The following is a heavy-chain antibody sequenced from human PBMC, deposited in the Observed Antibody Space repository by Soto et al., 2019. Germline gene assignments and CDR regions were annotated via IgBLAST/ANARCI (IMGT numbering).Heavy chain of an antibody. CDR3: ARDRSTVTIRYYYYYMDV. V-gene: IGHV3-11*01. CDR1: GFTCSDYY. Sequence: GGSLRLSCAASGFTCSDYYMSWIRQAPGKGLEWVSYISSSGSTIYYADSVKGRFTISRDNAKNSLYLQMNSLRAEDTAVYYCARDRSTVTIRYYYYYMDVWGKGTTDTVSS. J-gene: IGHJ6*03. D-gene: IGHD4-17*01. CDR2: ISSSGSTI.